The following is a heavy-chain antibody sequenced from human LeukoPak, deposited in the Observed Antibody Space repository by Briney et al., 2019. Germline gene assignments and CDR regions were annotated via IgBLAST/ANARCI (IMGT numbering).Heavy chain of an antibody. V-gene: IGHV4-4*07. CDR3: ARVRYSDSSVLTRKRSYYFDY. D-gene: IGHD3-22*01. CDR1: GGSISSDY. J-gene: IGHJ4*02. Sequence: SETLSLTCTVSGGSISSDYWTWIRQPAGKGLEWIGRIHISETTIYSPSLKSRVTMSVDTSKNQFSLKLSSVTAADTAVYYCARVRYSDSSVLTRKRSYYFDYWGQGTLVTVSS. CDR2: IHISETT.